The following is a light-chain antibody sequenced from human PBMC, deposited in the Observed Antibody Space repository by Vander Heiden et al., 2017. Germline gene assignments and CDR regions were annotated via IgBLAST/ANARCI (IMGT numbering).Light chain of an antibody. CDR2: WAS. V-gene: IGKV4-1*01. J-gene: IGKJ2*01. CDR3: QQEDSTPHT. Sequence: DIVMTQSPDSLAVSPGERATINCKSSQSVLHISNRKNYLAWYQQKPGQPPKLPIYWASTREYGVTDRFSGSGSGTDFTLTISSLQAGDVAVYYCQQEDSTPHTFGQGTKLEIK. CDR1: QSVLHISNRKNY.